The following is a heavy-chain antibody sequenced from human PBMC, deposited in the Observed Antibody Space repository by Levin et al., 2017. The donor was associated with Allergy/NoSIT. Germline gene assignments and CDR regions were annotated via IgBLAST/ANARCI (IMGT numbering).Heavy chain of an antibody. CDR1: GFNFQSYA. CDR3: VRGANYHNDEEYYSWFDP. J-gene: IGHJ5*02. D-gene: IGHD3-22*01. Sequence: GGSLRLSCAASGFNFQSYAMGWVRQAPGKGLEWVSVISNGPFYADSVKGRVTISRDTSTDTLYLQMSNLRVEDTAIYFCVRGANYHNDEEYYSWFDPWGKGTLVTVSS. CDR2: ISNGP. V-gene: IGHV3-23*01.